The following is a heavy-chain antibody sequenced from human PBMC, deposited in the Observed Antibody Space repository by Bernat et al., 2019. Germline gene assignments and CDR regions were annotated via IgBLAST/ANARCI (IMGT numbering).Heavy chain of an antibody. CDR2: IKSKTDGGTT. CDR3: TTDQLRFTNFDY. Sequence: EVQLVESGGGLVKPGGSLRLSCAASEFTFSNAWMSWVRQAPGKGLEWVGRIKSKTDGGTTDYAAPVKGRFTISRDDSKNTLYLQMNSLKTEDTAVYYCTTDQLRFTNFDYWGQGTLVTVSS. J-gene: IGHJ4*02. V-gene: IGHV3-15*01. D-gene: IGHD4-17*01. CDR1: EFTFSNAW.